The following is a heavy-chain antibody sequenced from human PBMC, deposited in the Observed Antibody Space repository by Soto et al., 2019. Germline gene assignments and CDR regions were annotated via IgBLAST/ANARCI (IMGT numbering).Heavy chain of an antibody. Sequence: SVKVSCTASVFTFTSSAVQWVRQARGQRLEWIGWIVVGSGNTNYAQKFQERVTITRDMSTSTAYMELSSLRSEDTAVYYCAATPYNWNRKSYYYYGMDVWGQGTTVTVSS. CDR3: AATPYNWNRKSYYYYGMDV. CDR1: VFTFTSSA. J-gene: IGHJ6*02. CDR2: IVVGSGNT. D-gene: IGHD1-20*01. V-gene: IGHV1-58*01.